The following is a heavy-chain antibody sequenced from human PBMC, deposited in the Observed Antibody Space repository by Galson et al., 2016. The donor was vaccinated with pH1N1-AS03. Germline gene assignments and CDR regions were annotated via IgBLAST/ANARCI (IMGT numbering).Heavy chain of an antibody. CDR1: GDSIRSDTYA. D-gene: IGHD2-2*01. CDR2: VYPGLSS. J-gene: IGHJ6*03. CDR3: AREGCGARSTTGCYASGLGRRSYMDV. V-gene: IGHV4-61*02. Sequence: TLSLTCAVSGDSIRSDTYAWSWIRQPAEKGLEWVGRVYPGLSSNYNPSLKGRVTISVDTSKNQFSLKLRSVTAADTAVYYCAREGCGARSTTGCYASGLGRRSYMDVW.